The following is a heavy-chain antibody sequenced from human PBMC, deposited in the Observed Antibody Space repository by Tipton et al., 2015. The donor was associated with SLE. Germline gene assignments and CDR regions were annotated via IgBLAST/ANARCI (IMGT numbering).Heavy chain of an antibody. CDR2: INHSGST. J-gene: IGHJ4*02. D-gene: IGHD1-26*01. CDR1: GGSFSGYY. V-gene: IGHV4-34*01. CDR3: ARGNGWELPRYYFDY. Sequence: TLSLTCAVYGGSFSGYYWSWIRQPPGKGLEWIGEINHSGSTNYNPSLKSRVTISVDTSKNQFSLKLSSVTAADTAVYYCARGNGWELPRYYFDYWGQGTLVTVSS.